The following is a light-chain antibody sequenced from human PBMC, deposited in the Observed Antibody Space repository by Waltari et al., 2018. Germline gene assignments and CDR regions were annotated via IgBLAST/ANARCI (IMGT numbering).Light chain of an antibody. CDR2: GAF. CDR3: QQYNNWPPWT. Sequence: EIVMTQSPATLSVSPGDTATLSCRASQSVSSKLAWYHLKPGQAPRLLIYGAFTRATGSPARFSGSVSGTEFILTISSMQSEDFAVYYCQQYNNWPPWTFGQGTKVEIK. CDR1: QSVSSK. V-gene: IGKV3-15*01. J-gene: IGKJ1*01.